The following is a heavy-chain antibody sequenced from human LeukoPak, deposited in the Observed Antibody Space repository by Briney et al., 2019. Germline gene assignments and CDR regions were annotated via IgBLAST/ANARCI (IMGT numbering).Heavy chain of an antibody. CDR2: INHSGST. Sequence: PSETLSLTCAVYGGSFSGYYWSWIRQPPGKGLEWIGEINHSGSTNYNPSLKSRVTISVDTSKNQFSLKLSSVTAADTAVYYCVRTGYYKSHDYYYYYMDVWGKGTTVTISS. CDR3: VRTGYYKSHDYYYYYMDV. V-gene: IGHV4-34*01. CDR1: GGSFSGYY. J-gene: IGHJ6*03. D-gene: IGHD3-9*01.